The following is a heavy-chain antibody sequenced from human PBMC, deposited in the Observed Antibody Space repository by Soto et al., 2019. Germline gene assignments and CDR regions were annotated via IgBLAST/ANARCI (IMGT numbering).Heavy chain of an antibody. CDR2: INPNSGNT. J-gene: IGHJ3*02. CDR1: GYTFTGYY. CDR3: ARAIQLDAFDI. Sequence: ASVKVSCKASGYTFTGYYMHWVRQAPGQGLAWMGWINPNSGNTGYAQKFQGRVTMTRNTSISTAYMELSSLRSEDTAVYYCARAIQLDAFDIWGQGTMVTVSS. V-gene: IGHV1-8*02. D-gene: IGHD5-18*01.